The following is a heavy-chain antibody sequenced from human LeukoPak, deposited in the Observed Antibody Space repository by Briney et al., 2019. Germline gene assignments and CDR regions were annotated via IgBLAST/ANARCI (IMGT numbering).Heavy chain of an antibody. V-gene: IGHV1-18*01. Sequence: ASVKVSCKASGYTFTSYGISWVRQGPGQGLEWMGWISAYNGNTNYAQKLQGRVTMTTDTSTSTAYMELRSLRSDDTAVYYCARDRAGASYYGSGSYLFDPWGQGTLVTVSS. CDR1: GYTFTSYG. CDR3: ARDRAGASYYGSGSYLFDP. CDR2: ISAYNGNT. J-gene: IGHJ5*02. D-gene: IGHD3-10*01.